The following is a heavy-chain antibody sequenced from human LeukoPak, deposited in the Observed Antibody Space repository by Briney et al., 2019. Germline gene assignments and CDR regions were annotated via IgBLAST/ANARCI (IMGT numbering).Heavy chain of an antibody. CDR2: ISSSAVNK. D-gene: IGHD3-9*01. J-gene: IGHJ4*02. CDR1: GFTFSHYA. Sequence: GGSLRLSCAASGFTFSHYAMTWVRHSPGKGLEWVSAISSSAVNKHYADSVRGRFTISRDNSKDTLYLQMNNLRGEDTAAYYCVKARYCDWELNFDYWGQGALVTVSS. CDR3: VKARYCDWELNFDY. V-gene: IGHV3-23*01.